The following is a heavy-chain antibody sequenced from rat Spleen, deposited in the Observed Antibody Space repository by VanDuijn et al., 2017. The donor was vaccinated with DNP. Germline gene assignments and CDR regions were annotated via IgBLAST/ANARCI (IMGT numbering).Heavy chain of an antibody. V-gene: IGHV5-31*01. CDR3: TRYNPGYYFDY. CDR2: LSYNGGTP. CDR1: GFIFSNYW. D-gene: IGHD4-3*01. J-gene: IGHJ2*01. Sequence: EVQLVESGGGLVQPGNSLKLSCVASGFIFSNYWMTWIRQAPGKGLEWVATLSYNGGTPYYRDSVKGRFTISRDNAQSTLYLQMDSLWSEDTATYYCTRYNPGYYFDYWGQGVMVTVAS.